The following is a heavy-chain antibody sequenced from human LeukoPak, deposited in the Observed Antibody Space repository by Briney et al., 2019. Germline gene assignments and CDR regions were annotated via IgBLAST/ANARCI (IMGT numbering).Heavy chain of an antibody. V-gene: IGHV5-51*01. CDR1: GYSFTTYW. J-gene: IGHJ4*02. CDR2: IYPGDSDT. Sequence: GESLKISCKASGYSFTTYWIGWVRQMPGKGLEWMGIIYPGDSDTRYNPSFQGQVIISADKSINTAYLQWNTLKASDTAMYFCASLPTSSSRQIFDYWGQGTLVTVSS. CDR3: ASLPTSSSRQIFDY. D-gene: IGHD6-6*01.